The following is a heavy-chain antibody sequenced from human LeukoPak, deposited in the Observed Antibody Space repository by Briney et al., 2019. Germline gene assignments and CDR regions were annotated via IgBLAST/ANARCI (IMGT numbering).Heavy chain of an antibody. D-gene: IGHD5-18*01. CDR1: GFTFSSYE. CDR3: ARGAYTYVY. CDR2: MNQDGSEK. V-gene: IGHV3-7*03. J-gene: IGHJ4*02. Sequence: QPGGSLRLSCAASGFTFSSYEMNWVRQAPGKGLEWVANMNQDGSEKYYVDSVKGRFTISRDNAKNSLYLQMNSLRAGDTAAYYCARGAYTYVYWGQGTLVTVSS.